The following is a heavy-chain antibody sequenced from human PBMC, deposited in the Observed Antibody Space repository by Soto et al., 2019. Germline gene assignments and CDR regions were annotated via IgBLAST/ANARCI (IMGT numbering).Heavy chain of an antibody. CDR2: IYYSGST. CDR1: GGSISSGGYY. Sequence: QVQLQESGPGLVKPSQTLSLTCTVSGGSISSGGYYWSWIRQHPGKGLEWIGYIYYSGSTYYNPSLKRRVTISVDTSKNQCSLKLSSVTAADTAVYYCARGPGLGFGVVSLLDVWGQGTTVTVSS. CDR3: ARGPGLGFGVVSLLDV. J-gene: IGHJ6*02. D-gene: IGHD3-3*01. V-gene: IGHV4-31*03.